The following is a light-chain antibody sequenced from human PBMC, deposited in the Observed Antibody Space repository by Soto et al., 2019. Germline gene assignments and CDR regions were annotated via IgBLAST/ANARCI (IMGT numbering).Light chain of an antibody. V-gene: IGLV2-18*02. CDR1: SSDVGSSNG. CDR3: SSYTSSSTYV. Sequence: QSALTHPPSVSGSPGHSVTIFCTGTSSDVGSSNGVSWYQQPPGTAPKLMIYDVSNRPSGVPDRFSGSKSGNTASLTISGLQAEDEADYYCSSYTSSSTYVFGTGTKVTVL. CDR2: DVS. J-gene: IGLJ1*01.